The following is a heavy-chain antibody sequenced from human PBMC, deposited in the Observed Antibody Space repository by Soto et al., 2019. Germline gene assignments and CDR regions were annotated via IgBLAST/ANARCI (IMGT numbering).Heavy chain of an antibody. J-gene: IGHJ4*02. V-gene: IGHV4-61*01. CDR1: GGSVRSGSYY. Sequence: QVQLQESGPGLVKPSETLSLTCSVSGGSVRSGSYYWSWIRQPPGKGLEYIGYVFDSGSTNYNHSLKRRVTLSLDTSKNQFSLTLSSVTAADTAVYYCARRTNGCPTGWIFDYWGQGTLVTVSS. CDR3: ARRTNGCPTGWIFDY. D-gene: IGHD2-15*01. CDR2: VFDSGST.